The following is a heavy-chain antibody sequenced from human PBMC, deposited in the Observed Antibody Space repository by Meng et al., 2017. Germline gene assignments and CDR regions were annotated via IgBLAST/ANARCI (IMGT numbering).Heavy chain of an antibody. CDR3: TTNGVAAAGTFRGMDV. J-gene: IGHJ6*02. CDR1: GFIFSSYA. CDR2: IKSKTDGGTT. Sequence: GESLKISCAASGFIFSSYAMGWVRQAPGKGLEWVGRIKSKTDGGTTDYAAPVKGRFTISRDDSKNTLYLQMNSLKTEDTAVYYCTTNGVAAAGTFRGMDVWGQGTTVTVSS. V-gene: IGHV3-15*01. D-gene: IGHD6-13*01.